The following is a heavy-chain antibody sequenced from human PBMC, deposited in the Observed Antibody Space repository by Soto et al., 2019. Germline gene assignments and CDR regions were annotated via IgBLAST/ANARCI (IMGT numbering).Heavy chain of an antibody. CDR1: GYTFTSYY. CDR2: INPSGGST. D-gene: IGHD4-4*01. CDR3: ATQGTTLFPFDY. V-gene: IGHV1-46*03. Sequence: QVQLVQSGAEVKKPGASVKVSCKASGYTFTSYYMHWVRQAPGQGLEWMGIINPSGGSTSYAQKFQGRVTMTRDTYTSTVYMELSSLRSEDTAVYYCATQGTTLFPFDYWGQGTLVTVSS. J-gene: IGHJ4*02.